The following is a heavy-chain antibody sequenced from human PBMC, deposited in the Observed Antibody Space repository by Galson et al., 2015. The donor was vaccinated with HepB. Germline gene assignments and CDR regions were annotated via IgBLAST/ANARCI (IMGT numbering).Heavy chain of an antibody. CDR3: ARAPPGGMIVVVKTQGYGMDV. V-gene: IGHV3-33*01. CDR1: GFTLSSYG. D-gene: IGHD3-22*01. CDR2: IWYDGSNK. J-gene: IGHJ6*02. Sequence: SLRLSCAASGFTLSSYGMHWVRQAPGKGLEWVAVIWYDGSNKYYADSVKGRFTISRDNSKNTLYLQMNSLRAEDTAVYYCARAPPGGMIVVVKTQGYGMDVWGQGTTVTVSS.